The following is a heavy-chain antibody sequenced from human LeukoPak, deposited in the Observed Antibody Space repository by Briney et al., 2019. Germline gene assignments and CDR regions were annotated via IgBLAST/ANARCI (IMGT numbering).Heavy chain of an antibody. CDR3: ARGDYDILTGLRFDP. Sequence: SETPSLTCAVYGGSFSGYCWTWIRQPPGKGLEWIGEINHSGSTNYNPSPKSRVTISVDTSKNQFSLKLTSVTAADTAVYYCARGDYDILTGLRFDPWGQGTPVTVSS. CDR2: INHSGST. V-gene: IGHV4-34*01. D-gene: IGHD3-9*01. J-gene: IGHJ5*02. CDR1: GGSFSGYC.